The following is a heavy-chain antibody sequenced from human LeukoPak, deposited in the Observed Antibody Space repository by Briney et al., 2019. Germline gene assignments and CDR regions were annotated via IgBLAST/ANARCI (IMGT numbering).Heavy chain of an antibody. J-gene: IGHJ4*02. D-gene: IGHD6-13*01. CDR3: ARWIAADK. Sequence: PSETLSLTCTVSGGSISSYYWSWIRQPPGKGLEWIGYISYSGSTNYNPPLKSRVTISVDTSKNQFSLKLSSVTAADTAVYYCARWIAADKWGQGTLVTVSS. CDR2: ISYSGST. V-gene: IGHV4-59*08. CDR1: GGSISSYY.